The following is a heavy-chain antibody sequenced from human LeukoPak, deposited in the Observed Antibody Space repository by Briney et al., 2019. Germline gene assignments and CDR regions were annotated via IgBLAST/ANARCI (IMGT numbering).Heavy chain of an antibody. V-gene: IGHV3-23*01. Sequence: QPGGSLRLSCAASGFTFSSYGMSWVRQAPGKGLEWVSAISGSGGSTYYADSVKGRFTISRDNSKNTLYLQMNSLRAEDTAVYYCARDKIVGATNFDYWGQGTLVTVSS. CDR2: ISGSGGST. CDR3: ARDKIVGATNFDY. J-gene: IGHJ4*02. D-gene: IGHD1-26*01. CDR1: GFTFSSYG.